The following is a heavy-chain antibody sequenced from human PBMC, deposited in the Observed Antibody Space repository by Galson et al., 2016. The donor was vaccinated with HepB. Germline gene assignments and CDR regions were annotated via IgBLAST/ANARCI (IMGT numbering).Heavy chain of an antibody. V-gene: IGHV4-59*01. J-gene: IGHJ4*02. D-gene: IGHD5-18*01. Sequence: SETLSLTCTVSGGSISTYYWSWIRQPPGKGLEWIGYIYYSGSTNYNPSLKSRVTISVDTSKNQFSLKLSSVTAADTAVYYCARYTWIHLWPTAYFDYWGQGPLVTVSS. CDR1: GGSISTYY. CDR3: ARYTWIHLWPTAYFDY. CDR2: IYYSGST.